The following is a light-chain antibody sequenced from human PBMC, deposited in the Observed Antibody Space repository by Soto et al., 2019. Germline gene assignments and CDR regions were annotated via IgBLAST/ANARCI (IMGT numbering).Light chain of an antibody. Sequence: IRGDKCPVSLTAYTGDRVTISCRASQDISSYLTWYQQKPGKAPKLLIYAASTLQSGVPSRFSGSGSGTDFTLTITSLHPEDFATYYCPQFANLPLTSGRRTKADI. CDR3: PQFANLPLT. J-gene: IGKJ4*01. CDR1: QDISSY. CDR2: AAS. V-gene: IGKV1-8*01.